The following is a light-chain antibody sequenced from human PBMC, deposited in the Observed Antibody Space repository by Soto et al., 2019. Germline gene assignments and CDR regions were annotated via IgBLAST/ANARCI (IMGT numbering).Light chain of an antibody. CDR3: QQYEILPPA. CDR1: QDITNS. CDR2: DAS. Sequence: DIQMTQSPYSLSASVGDRVTTTCHASQDITNSLSWYQQRPGKAPRLLIYDASVLDRGVPSRFSGSGSGTNFTFTISSLQPEDIATYFCQQYEILPPAFGPGTKVDFK. J-gene: IGKJ3*01. V-gene: IGKV1-33*01.